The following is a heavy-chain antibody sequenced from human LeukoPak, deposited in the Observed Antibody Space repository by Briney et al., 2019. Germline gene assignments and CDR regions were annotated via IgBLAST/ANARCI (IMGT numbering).Heavy chain of an antibody. CDR2: IFYTGST. J-gene: IGHJ3*02. V-gene: IGHV4-59*01. CDR3: ARAGFFYDTSGYNDAFDI. Sequence: SETLSLTCTVSGGSISSYYWSWIRQPPGKGLEWIGYIFYTGSTNYTSSLKSRVTISIDTSKNQFSLKLSSVTAADTAVYHCARAGFFYDTSGYNDAFDIWGQGTMVTVPS. CDR1: GGSISSYY. D-gene: IGHD3-22*01.